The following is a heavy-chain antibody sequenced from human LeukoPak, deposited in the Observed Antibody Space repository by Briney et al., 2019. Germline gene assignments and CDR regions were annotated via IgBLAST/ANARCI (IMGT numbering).Heavy chain of an antibody. CDR3: SRESGAFFPCRY. J-gene: IGHJ4*02. D-gene: IGHD5-12*01. Sequence: PSGTLSLTCGGSGGSFSGTTWWCLVREPPGGVLGWSGEISLTGQTNYNPSLNGRVTMSLDKSSNQLSLHLTSVTAAEPATYYCSRESGAFFPCRYWGQGTLVSVPT. CDR2: ISLTGQT. CDR1: GGSFSGTTW. V-gene: IGHV4-4*02.